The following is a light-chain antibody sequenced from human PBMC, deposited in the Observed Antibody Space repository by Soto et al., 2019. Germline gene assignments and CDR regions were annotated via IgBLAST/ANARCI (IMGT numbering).Light chain of an antibody. CDR1: SSDVGAYTY. CDR3: SSYTTSNTLV. J-gene: IGLJ2*01. V-gene: IGLV2-14*01. Sequence: QSALTQPASVSGSPGQSITISCTGSSSDVGAYTYVSWYQQHPGKAPKLMIFEVSDRPSGVSNRFSGSKSGNTASLTISGXQAXXXADYYCSSYTTSNTLVFGGGTKLTVL. CDR2: EVS.